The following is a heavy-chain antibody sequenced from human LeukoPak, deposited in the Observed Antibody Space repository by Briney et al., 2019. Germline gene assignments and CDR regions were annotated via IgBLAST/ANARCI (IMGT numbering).Heavy chain of an antibody. CDR1: GFTFSTYA. V-gene: IGHV3-30-3*01. CDR3: ARDAPFLRAGFDR. D-gene: IGHD2/OR15-2a*01. CDR2: MSYDGNNV. Sequence: GRSLRLSCAAAGFTFSTYAMHWVRQAPGKGLEWVADMSYDGNNVYYGDSVKGRFTFSRDNSKNTLYLQMNSLRAEDTAVYYCARDAPFLRAGFDRWGQGTLVTVSS. J-gene: IGHJ4*02.